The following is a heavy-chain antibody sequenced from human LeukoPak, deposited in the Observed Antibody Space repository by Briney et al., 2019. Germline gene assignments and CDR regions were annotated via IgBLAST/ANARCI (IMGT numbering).Heavy chain of an antibody. CDR2: IRGSGDRT. CDR1: GFTFSSCA. J-gene: IGHJ6*03. Sequence: GSLRLSCAASGFTFSSCAMNWVRQAPGKGLEWVSAIRGSGDRTHYADSVKGRFTISRDNSKNTLYLQMNSLRAEDTAVYYCAKDSKIVGATFRSYHYMDVWGKGTAVTVSS. D-gene: IGHD1-26*01. V-gene: IGHV3-23*01. CDR3: AKDSKIVGATFRSYHYMDV.